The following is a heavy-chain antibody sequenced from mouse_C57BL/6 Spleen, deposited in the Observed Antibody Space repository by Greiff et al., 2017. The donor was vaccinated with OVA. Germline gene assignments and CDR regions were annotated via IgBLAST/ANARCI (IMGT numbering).Heavy chain of an antibody. CDR1: GYTFTDYY. CDR2: IYPGSGNT. Sequence: VQLQQSGAELVRPGASVKLSCKASGYTFTDYYINWVKQRPGQGLEWIARIYPGSGNTYYNEKFKGKATLTAEKSSSTAYMQLSSLTSEDSAVYFCARAYYYGSISYAMDYWGQGTSVTVSS. D-gene: IGHD1-1*01. CDR3: ARAYYYGSISYAMDY. V-gene: IGHV1-76*01. J-gene: IGHJ4*01.